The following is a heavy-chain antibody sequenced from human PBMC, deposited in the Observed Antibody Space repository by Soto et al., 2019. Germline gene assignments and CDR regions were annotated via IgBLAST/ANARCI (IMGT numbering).Heavy chain of an antibody. CDR1: GFTFSGFD. V-gene: IGHV3-13*01. Sequence: GGSLRLSCEASGFTFSGFDMHWVRQPTGKGLEWFSTIGTAGDTYYAVSVKGRFTISRDNAENSLSLQMNSLRAGDTAVYFCARGQEVGAHFFDSWGQGTQVTVSS. J-gene: IGHJ4*02. CDR2: IGTAGDT. D-gene: IGHD2-15*01. CDR3: ARGQEVGAHFFDS.